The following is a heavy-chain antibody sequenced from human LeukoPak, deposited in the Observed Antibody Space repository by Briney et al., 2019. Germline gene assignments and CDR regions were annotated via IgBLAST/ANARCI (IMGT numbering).Heavy chain of an antibody. J-gene: IGHJ4*02. CDR3: ARVRCSAGTCSYFDY. Sequence: PGGSLRLSCAASGFTFSTSNMNWVRQAPGKGLERVSYISSGGTTIYYADSVKGRFTISRDNAKNSLYLQMNSLIDEDTAVYYCARVRCSAGTCSYFDYWGQGTLVTVSS. D-gene: IGHD2-15*01. CDR1: GFTFSTSN. CDR2: ISSGGTTI. V-gene: IGHV3-48*02.